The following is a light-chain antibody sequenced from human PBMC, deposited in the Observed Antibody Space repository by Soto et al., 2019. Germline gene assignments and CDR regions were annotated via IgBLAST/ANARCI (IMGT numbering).Light chain of an antibody. CDR3: QQYNSWT. J-gene: IGKJ1*01. V-gene: IGKV1-5*01. CDR2: DAS. Sequence: DIQMTQSPSTLSASVGDRVTITCRASQSISSWLAWYQQKPGKAPKLLIYDASSLESGVPSRFSGSGPGTEFTLTISSLQPDDFATYYSQQYNSWTFGQGTKVDIK. CDR1: QSISSW.